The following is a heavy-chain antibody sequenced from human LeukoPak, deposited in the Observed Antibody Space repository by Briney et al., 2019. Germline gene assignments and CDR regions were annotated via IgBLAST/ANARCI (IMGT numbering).Heavy chain of an antibody. Sequence: GGPLRLSCAASGFTFSSYAMNWVRQAPGKGLEWVSAITGSGGRTYYADSVKGRFTISRDNSKNTLYLQMNSLRAEDTAIYYCAKEYTGTFSPFPSYFDNWGQGILVTVSS. CDR2: ITGSGGRT. J-gene: IGHJ4*02. D-gene: IGHD1-26*01. CDR1: GFTFSSYA. CDR3: AKEYTGTFSPFPSYFDN. V-gene: IGHV3-23*01.